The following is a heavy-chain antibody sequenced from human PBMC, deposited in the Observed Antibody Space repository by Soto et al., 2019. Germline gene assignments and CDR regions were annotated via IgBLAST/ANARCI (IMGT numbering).Heavy chain of an antibody. V-gene: IGHV3-13*01. J-gene: IGHJ4*02. Sequence: LRLSCAASGFTFSSYDMHWVRQATGKGLEWVSAIGTAGDTYYPGSVKGRFTISRENAKNSLYLQMNSLRAGDTAVYYCARASDFWSGSYLDYWGQGTLVTFSS. CDR2: IGTAGDT. CDR1: GFTFSSYD. D-gene: IGHD3-3*01. CDR3: ARASDFWSGSYLDY.